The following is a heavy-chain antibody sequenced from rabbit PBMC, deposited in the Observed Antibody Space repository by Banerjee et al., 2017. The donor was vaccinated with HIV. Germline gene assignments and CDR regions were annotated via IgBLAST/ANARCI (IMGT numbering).Heavy chain of an antibody. J-gene: IGHJ4*01. CDR2: IYAGSGGNI. V-gene: IGHV1S40*01. CDR1: GFSFSSYW. D-gene: IGHD8-1*01. Sequence: QSLEESGGDLVKPGASLTLTCTASGFSFSSYWMSWVRQAPGKGLEWVACIYAGSGGNIYYTNWAKGRFTISKTSSSTVTLQMTSLTAADTATYFCAREGGGTYYPYFSLWGQGTLVTVS. CDR3: AREGGGTYYPYFSL.